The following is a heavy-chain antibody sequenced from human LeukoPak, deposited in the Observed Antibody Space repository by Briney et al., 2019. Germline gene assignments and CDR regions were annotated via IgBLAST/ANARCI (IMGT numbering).Heavy chain of an antibody. D-gene: IGHD4-23*01. V-gene: IGHV4-59*08. J-gene: IGHJ4*02. Sequence: SETLSLTCTVSGGSISSYYWSWIRQPPGKGLEWIGYIYYSGSTNYNPSLKGRVTISVDTSKNQFSLKLSSVTAADTAVYYCASYGGGKSDYWGQGTLVTVSS. CDR2: IYYSGST. CDR3: ASYGGGKSDY. CDR1: GGSISSYY.